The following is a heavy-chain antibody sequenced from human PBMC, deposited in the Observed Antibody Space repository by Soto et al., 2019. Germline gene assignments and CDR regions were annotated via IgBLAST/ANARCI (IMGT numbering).Heavy chain of an antibody. Sequence: SVKVSCKASGGTFSSYAISWVRQAPGQGLEWMGGIIPIFGTANYAQKFQGRVTITADESTSTAYMELSSLRSEDTAVYYCAREYYSNYVAPLDWGQGTLVTVSS. J-gene: IGHJ4*02. V-gene: IGHV1-69*13. D-gene: IGHD4-4*01. CDR1: GGTFSSYA. CDR3: AREYYSNYVAPLD. CDR2: IIPIFGTA.